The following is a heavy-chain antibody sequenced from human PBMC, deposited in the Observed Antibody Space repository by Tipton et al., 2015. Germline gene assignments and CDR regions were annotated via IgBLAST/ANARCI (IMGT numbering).Heavy chain of an antibody. V-gene: IGHV3-7*01. CDR1: GFTFTTYV. CDR2: INQDANKK. Sequence: SLRLSCAASGFTFTTYVMSWVRQAPGKGLEWVANINQDANKKYCVDSVKGRFTISRDNAKNSLYLQMNSLRAEDTAVYYCARWNYAFDIWGQGTMVTVSS. D-gene: IGHD1-7*01. J-gene: IGHJ3*02. CDR3: ARWNYAFDI.